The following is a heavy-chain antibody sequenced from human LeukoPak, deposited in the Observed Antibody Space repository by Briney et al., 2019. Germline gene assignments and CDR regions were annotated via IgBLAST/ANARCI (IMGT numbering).Heavy chain of an antibody. CDR2: IYPGDSNT. CDR3: ARRGGWNYAYFDY. D-gene: IGHD1-7*01. J-gene: IGHJ4*02. CDR1: GYSFTSYW. V-gene: IGHV5-51*01. Sequence: GESLKISCKGSGYSFTSYWIGWVRHMPGKGLEWMGIIYPGDSNTRYSPSFQGQVTISADKSISTAYLQWSSLKASDTAMYYCARRGGWNYAYFDYWGQGTLVTVSS.